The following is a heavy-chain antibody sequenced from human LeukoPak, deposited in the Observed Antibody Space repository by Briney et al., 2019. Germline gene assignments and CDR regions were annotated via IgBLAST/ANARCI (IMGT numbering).Heavy chain of an antibody. CDR1: GFTFSSYS. Sequence: GGSPRLSCAASGFTFSSYSMNWVRQAPGKGLEWVSSISSSSSYIYYADSVKGRFTISRDNAKNSLYLQMNSLRAEDTAVYYCARGAAAGVDYWGQGTLVTVSS. V-gene: IGHV3-21*01. D-gene: IGHD6-13*01. CDR2: ISSSSSYI. CDR3: ARGAAAGVDY. J-gene: IGHJ4*02.